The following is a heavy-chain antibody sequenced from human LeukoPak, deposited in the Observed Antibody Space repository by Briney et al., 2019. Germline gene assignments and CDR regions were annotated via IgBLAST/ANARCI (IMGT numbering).Heavy chain of an antibody. V-gene: IGHV3-7*01. CDR3: ARGVGLDQ. J-gene: IGHJ4*02. D-gene: IGHD3/OR15-3a*01. Sequence: GGSLRLSCEASGFSLSGYWMTWVRQAPGKGLEWVANIKEDGSDKYCVESVRGRFTISRDNARNSLYLQMNSLRVEDTAVYYCARGVGLDQWGQGTLVIVSS. CDR2: IKEDGSDK. CDR1: GFSLSGYW.